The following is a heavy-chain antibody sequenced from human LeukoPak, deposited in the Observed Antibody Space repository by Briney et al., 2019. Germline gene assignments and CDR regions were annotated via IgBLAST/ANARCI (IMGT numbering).Heavy chain of an antibody. D-gene: IGHD2-15*01. V-gene: IGHV4-59*12. J-gene: IGHJ4*02. Sequence: SETLSLTCTVSSDSISSYYWSWVRQPPGKGLEWIGYIYYSGSTNYNPSHKSRVTISVDTSKNQFSLKLSSVTAADTAVYYCAKDLAGRGLLPGTFDYWGQGTLVTVSS. CDR1: SDSISSYY. CDR2: IYYSGST. CDR3: AKDLAGRGLLPGTFDY.